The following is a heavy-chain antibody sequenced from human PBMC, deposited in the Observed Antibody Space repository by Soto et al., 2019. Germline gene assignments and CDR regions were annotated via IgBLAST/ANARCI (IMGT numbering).Heavy chain of an antibody. CDR1: GFTFSNYA. J-gene: IGHJ4*02. CDR2: ISDSGGST. Sequence: EVQVLESGGGLVQPGGSLRLSCSASGFTFSNYAMTWVRQAPGGGLEWVSSISDSGGSTYYTESVKGRFTISRDNSKNTVHLQMNSLRADDTSMFYCAKAFGSYGLNFDFWGQGTLVTVSS. CDR3: AKAFGSYGLNFDF. V-gene: IGHV3-23*01. D-gene: IGHD4-17*01.